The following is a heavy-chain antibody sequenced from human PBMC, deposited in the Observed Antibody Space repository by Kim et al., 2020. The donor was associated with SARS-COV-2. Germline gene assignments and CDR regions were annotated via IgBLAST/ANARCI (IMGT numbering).Heavy chain of an antibody. CDR2: ISYDGNNK. Sequence: GGSLRLSCAASGFTFSDYAMHWVRQAPGKGLEWVAVISYDGNNKYYADSVKGRFTLSRDNSKDTLYLDMNSLRPDDTAVYYCAREGHLGGMDFWGQGTTVTVSS. D-gene: IGHD3-16*01. V-gene: IGHV3-30-3*01. CDR3: AREGHLGGMDF. J-gene: IGHJ6*02. CDR1: GFTFSDYA.